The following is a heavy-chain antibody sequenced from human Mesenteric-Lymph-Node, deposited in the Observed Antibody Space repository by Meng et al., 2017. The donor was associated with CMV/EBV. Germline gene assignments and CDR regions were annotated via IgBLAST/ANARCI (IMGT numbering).Heavy chain of an antibody. CDR1: GFIFSSYT. D-gene: IGHD1-1*01. CDR2: ISSDGTSK. V-gene: IGHV3-30-3*02. Sequence: GESLKLSCAASGFIFSSYTMHWVRQIPGKGLEWVALISSDGTSKYYPDSVKGRFTISRDNSESTLYLHMSSLRPEDTAFYYCAKNFRRQMGATFDGFDVWGQGTIVTVSS. CDR3: AKNFRRQMGATFDGFDV. J-gene: IGHJ3*01.